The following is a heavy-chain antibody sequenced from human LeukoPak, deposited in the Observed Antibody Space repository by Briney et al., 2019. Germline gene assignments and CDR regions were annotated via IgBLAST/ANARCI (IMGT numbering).Heavy chain of an antibody. V-gene: IGHV3-49*04. J-gene: IGHJ4*02. Sequence: PGGSLRLSCTASGFTFGDYAMSWVRQAPGKGLEWVGFIGSKACGGTTEYAASVKGRFTISRDDSKNIAYLQMNSLKTEDTAVYYCTRDRPDWGELSLFDYWGQGTLVTVSS. D-gene: IGHD3-16*02. CDR3: TRDRPDWGELSLFDY. CDR1: GFTFGDYA. CDR2: IGSKACGGTT.